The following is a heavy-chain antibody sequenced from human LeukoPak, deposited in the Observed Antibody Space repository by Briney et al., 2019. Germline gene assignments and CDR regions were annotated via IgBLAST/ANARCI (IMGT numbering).Heavy chain of an antibody. CDR1: GYTFTSYY. CDR2: INTNTGNL. CDR3: ARTQYYDILTGYSPTYYFDY. D-gene: IGHD3-9*01. V-gene: IGHV7-4-1*02. J-gene: IGHJ4*02. Sequence: GASVKVSCKASGYTFTSYYIHWVRQAPGQGLEWMGRINTNTGNLTYAQGFTGRFVFSLDTSVSTAYLQISSLKAEDTAVYYCARTQYYDILTGYSPTYYFDYWGQGTLVTVSS.